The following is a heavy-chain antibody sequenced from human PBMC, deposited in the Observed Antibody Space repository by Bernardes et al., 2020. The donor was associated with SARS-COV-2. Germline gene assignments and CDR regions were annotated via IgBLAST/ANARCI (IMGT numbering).Heavy chain of an antibody. CDR2: FYYSGGT. D-gene: IGHD1-7*01. J-gene: IGHJ3*01. V-gene: IGHV4-39*01. Sequence: SETLSLTCSVSRDSTSSNSYYWAWLRQPPGKGLEWIAMFYYSGGTYYTSSFESRVTMSGDASRTKFSLTLTSVTTADTAMYYCASRTLELTYDACDLWGQGTMVTVSS. CDR3: ASRTLELTYDACDL. CDR1: RDSTSSNSYY.